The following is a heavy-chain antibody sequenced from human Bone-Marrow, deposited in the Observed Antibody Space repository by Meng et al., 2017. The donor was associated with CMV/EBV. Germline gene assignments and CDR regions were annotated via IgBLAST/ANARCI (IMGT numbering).Heavy chain of an antibody. Sequence: SGPTLVKPTQTLTLTCTVSGFSLSTSGMCVSWGRQPPGKALEWLALIDWDDDKYYSTSLKTRLTISKNTSKNQVVLTMTNMDPVDTATYYCARMGFSSTSCEQDDAFDIWGQGTMVTVSS. CDR2: IDWDDDK. J-gene: IGHJ3*02. CDR1: GFSLSTSGMC. D-gene: IGHD2-2*01. CDR3: ARMGFSSTSCEQDDAFDI. V-gene: IGHV2-70*20.